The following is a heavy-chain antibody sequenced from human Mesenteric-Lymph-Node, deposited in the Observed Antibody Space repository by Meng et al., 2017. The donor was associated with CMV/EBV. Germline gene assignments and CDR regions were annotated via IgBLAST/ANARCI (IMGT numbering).Heavy chain of an antibody. CDR1: GFTVSSNY. Sequence: GESLKISCAASGFTVSSNYMSWVRQAPGKGLEWVSVIYSGGSTYYADSVKGRFTISRDNAKNSLYPQMNSLRAEDTAVYYCARGLYSSSWYFDYWGQGTLVTVSS. CDR2: IYSGGST. J-gene: IGHJ4*02. CDR3: ARGLYSSSWYFDY. V-gene: IGHV3-53*01. D-gene: IGHD6-13*01.